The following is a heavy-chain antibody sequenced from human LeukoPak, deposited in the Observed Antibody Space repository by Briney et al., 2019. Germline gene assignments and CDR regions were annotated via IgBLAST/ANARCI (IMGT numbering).Heavy chain of an antibody. J-gene: IGHJ4*02. CDR3: TRRDYGGHAAYFDY. CDR2: INPRDSET. Sequence: GESLQISCKGSGYSFTSYWIGWVRQMPGKGLEWMGIINPRDSETVYSPSFQGQVTMSVDKSISTAYLQWSSLKASDTAMYYCTRRDYGGHAAYFDYWGQGTLVTVSS. D-gene: IGHD4-23*01. V-gene: IGHV5-51*01. CDR1: GYSFTSYW.